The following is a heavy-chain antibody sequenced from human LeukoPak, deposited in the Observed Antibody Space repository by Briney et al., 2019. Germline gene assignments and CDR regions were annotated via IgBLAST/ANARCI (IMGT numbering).Heavy chain of an antibody. CDR1: GFTFSSYG. D-gene: IGHD6-13*01. CDR3: AREGSDSSSWYGWFDP. V-gene: IGHV3-33*01. J-gene: IGHJ5*02. Sequence: SGRSLRLSCAASGFTFSSYGMHWVRQAPGKGLEWVAVIWYDGSNKYYADSVKGRFTISRDNSKTTLYLQMNSLRAEDTAVYYCAREGSDSSSWYGWFDPWGQGTLVTVSS. CDR2: IWYDGSNK.